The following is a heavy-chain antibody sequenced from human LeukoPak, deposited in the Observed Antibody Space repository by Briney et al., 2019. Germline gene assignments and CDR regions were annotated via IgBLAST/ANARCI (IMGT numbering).Heavy chain of an antibody. CDR1: GFTFSSYG. CDR3: ARDPGQLDYYYGMDV. V-gene: IGHV3-33*01. Sequence: GRSLRLSCAASGFTFSSYGMHWVRQAPGKGLEWVAVIWYDGSNKYYADSVKGRFTISRDNSKNTLYLQMNGLRAEDTAVYYCARDPGQLDYYYGMDVWGKGTTVTVSS. CDR2: IWYDGSNK. J-gene: IGHJ6*04. D-gene: IGHD5-18*01.